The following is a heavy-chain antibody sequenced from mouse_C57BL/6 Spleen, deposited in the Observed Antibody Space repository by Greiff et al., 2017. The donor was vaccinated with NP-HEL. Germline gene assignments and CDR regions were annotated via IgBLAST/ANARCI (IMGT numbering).Heavy chain of an antibody. D-gene: IGHD2-13*01. Sequence: QVQLQQPGAELVKPGASVKMSCKASGYTFTSYWITWVKQRPGQGLEWIGDLYPGSGSTNYNEKFKSKATLTVDTSSSTAYMQLSSLTSEDSAVYYCARGGVYYGDWFAYWGQGTLVTVSA. CDR2: LYPGSGST. V-gene: IGHV1-55*01. J-gene: IGHJ3*01. CDR1: GYTFTSYW. CDR3: ARGGVYYGDWFAY.